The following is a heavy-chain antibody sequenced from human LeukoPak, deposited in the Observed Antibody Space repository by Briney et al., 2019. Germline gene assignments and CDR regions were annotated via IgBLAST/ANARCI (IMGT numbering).Heavy chain of an antibody. CDR2: IIPIFGTA. V-gene: IGHV1-69*05. Sequence: SVKVSCKASGGTFSSYAISWVRQAPGQGLEWMGGIIPIFGTANYAQKFQGRVTITTDESTSTAYMELSSLRSEDTAVYYCARASHDYGDLRLDSSDYWGQGTLVTVSS. CDR3: ARASHDYGDLRLDSSDY. D-gene: IGHD4-17*01. J-gene: IGHJ4*02. CDR1: GGTFSSYA.